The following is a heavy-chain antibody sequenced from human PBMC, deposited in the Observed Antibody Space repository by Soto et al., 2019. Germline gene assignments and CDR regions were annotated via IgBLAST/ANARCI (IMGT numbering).Heavy chain of an antibody. Sequence: SETLSLTCAVYGGSFSGYYWSWIRQPPGKGLEWIGYIYYSGSTYYNPSLKSRVTISVDTSKNQFSLKLSSVTAADTAVYYCAREDYDSSGADAFDIWGQGTMVTVSS. CDR1: GGSFSGYY. V-gene: IGHV4-30-4*08. CDR2: IYYSGST. CDR3: AREDYDSSGADAFDI. J-gene: IGHJ3*02. D-gene: IGHD3-22*01.